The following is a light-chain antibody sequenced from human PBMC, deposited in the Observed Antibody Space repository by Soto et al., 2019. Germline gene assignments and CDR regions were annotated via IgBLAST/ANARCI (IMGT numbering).Light chain of an antibody. V-gene: IGKV1-33*01. CDR3: HHLFT. CDR1: QDISNY. CDR2: DAP. J-gene: IGKJ3*01. Sequence: DIQMTQSPSSLSASVGDRVTITCQASQDISNYLNWYQQKPGKAPKLLIYDAPNLETGVPSRFSGSGSGTDFTFTISSLQPEDIATYYCHHLFTFGPGTKVDIK.